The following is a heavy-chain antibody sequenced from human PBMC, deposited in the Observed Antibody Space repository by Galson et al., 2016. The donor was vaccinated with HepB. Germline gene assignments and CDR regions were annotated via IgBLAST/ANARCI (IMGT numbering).Heavy chain of an antibody. CDR2: IGWGDDK. J-gene: IGHJ4*02. CDR3: PRGRSQGWGRFYLDY. CDR1: GFPLRTTEMC. D-gene: IGHD3-16*01. Sequence: PALVKPTQTLTLTCTFSGFPLRTTEMCVTWIRHPPGMALEWLTPIGWGDDKFYSTYMKSRLTISKDTSENQVVLTMTNMDPGDTATYYCPRGRSQGWGRFYLDYWGQGTLVTVSS. V-gene: IGHV2-70*17.